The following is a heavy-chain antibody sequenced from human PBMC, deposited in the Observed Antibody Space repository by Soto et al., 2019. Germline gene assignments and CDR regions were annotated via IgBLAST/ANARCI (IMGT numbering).Heavy chain of an antibody. J-gene: IGHJ6*02. CDR3: AREEPWVIFGVVIYYYYGMDV. Sequence: LRLSCAASGFTFSSYWMSWVRQAPGKGLEWVANIKQDGSEKYYVDSVKGRFTISRDNAKNSLYLQMNSLRAEDTAVYYCAREEPWVIFGVVIYYYYGMDVWGQGTTVTVSS. CDR2: IKQDGSEK. V-gene: IGHV3-7*03. CDR1: GFTFSSYW. D-gene: IGHD3-3*01.